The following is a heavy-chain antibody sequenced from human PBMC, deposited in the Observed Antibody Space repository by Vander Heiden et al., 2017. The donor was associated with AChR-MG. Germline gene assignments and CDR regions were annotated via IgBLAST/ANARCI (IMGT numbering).Heavy chain of an antibody. J-gene: IGHJ4*02. CDR2: ILYDGSKR. CDR3: AGGRGVIDY. V-gene: IGHV3-30*03. CDR1: GFSSGGQG. Sequence: QVQLVESGGGVVQPGKSLRLPCAASGFSSGGQGMLWVRQPPGKGLEWVAAILYDGSKRYYGDSVRGRFIISRDNSKNALYLQLNNLTTEDTALYYCAGGRGVIDYWGQGTLVTVSS. D-gene: IGHD3-16*01.